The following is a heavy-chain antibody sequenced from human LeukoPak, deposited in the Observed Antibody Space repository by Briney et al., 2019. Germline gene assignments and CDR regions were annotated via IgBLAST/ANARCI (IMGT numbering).Heavy chain of an antibody. CDR1: GYTFTGYY. CDR3: AREAAAGTVQANWFDP. V-gene: IGHV1-2*02. J-gene: IGHJ5*02. Sequence: ASVKVSCKASGYTFTGYYMHWVRQAPGQGLEWMGWINPNSGGTNYAQKFQGRVTMTRDTSISTAYMELSRLRSDDTAVYYCAREAAAGTVQANWFDPWGQGTLVTVSS. D-gene: IGHD6-13*01. CDR2: INPNSGGT.